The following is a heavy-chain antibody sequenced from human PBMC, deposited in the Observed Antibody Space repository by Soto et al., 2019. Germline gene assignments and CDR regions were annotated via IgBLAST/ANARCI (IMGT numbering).Heavy chain of an antibody. D-gene: IGHD2-2*01. V-gene: IGHV4-31*03. Sequence: SETLSLTCTVSGGSISSGGYYWSWIRQHPGKGLEWIGYIYYSGSTYYNPSLKSRVTISVDTSKNQFSLKLSSVTAADTAVYYCARVYRGREYCSSTSCPNWFDPWGQGTLVTSPQ. CDR3: ARVYRGREYCSSTSCPNWFDP. CDR1: GGSISSGGYY. J-gene: IGHJ5*02. CDR2: IYYSGST.